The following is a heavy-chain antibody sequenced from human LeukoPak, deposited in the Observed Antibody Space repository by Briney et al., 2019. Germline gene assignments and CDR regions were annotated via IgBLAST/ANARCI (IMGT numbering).Heavy chain of an antibody. CDR2: IYYSGST. V-gene: IGHV4-59*01. CDR3: ARGYYGSGSFFDY. J-gene: IGHJ4*02. D-gene: IGHD3-10*01. Sequence: SETLSLTCTVSGGSISSYYWSWIRQPPGKGLEWIGYIYYSGSTNYNPSLKSRVTISVDTSKNQFSLKLSSVTAADTAVYYCARGYYGSGSFFDYWGQGTLVTVSS. CDR1: GGSISSYY.